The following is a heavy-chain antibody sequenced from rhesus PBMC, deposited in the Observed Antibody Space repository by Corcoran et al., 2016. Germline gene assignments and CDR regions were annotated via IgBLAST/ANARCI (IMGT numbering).Heavy chain of an antibody. CDR3: ARDQESWLEQHY. D-gene: IGHD1-20*01. CDR1: GGSISGYSY. Sequence: QVQLQESGPTVVKPSEPLSLTCTVSGGSISGYSYWSWIRQPQGRDWSGLGVSMVIVRAPTTTPSLKRRVTISRDTSKNQFSLKLSSVTAADTAVYYCARDQESWLEQHYWGQGVLVTVSS. V-gene: IGHV4-143*01. J-gene: IGHJ4*01. CDR2: SMVIVRAP.